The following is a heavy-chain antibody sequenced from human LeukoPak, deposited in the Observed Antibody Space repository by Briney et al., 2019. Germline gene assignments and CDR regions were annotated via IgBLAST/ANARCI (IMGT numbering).Heavy chain of an antibody. CDR3: ARAGRGYSYGFDY. J-gene: IGHJ4*02. D-gene: IGHD5-18*01. V-gene: IGHV1-69*05. CDR2: IIPIFGTA. Sequence: SVKVSCKASGGTFSSYAISWVRQAPGQGLEWMGGIIPIFGTANYAQKFQGRVTITTDESTSTAYMELSSLRSEDTAVYYCARAGRGYSYGFDYWGQGTLVTVSS. CDR1: GGTFSSYA.